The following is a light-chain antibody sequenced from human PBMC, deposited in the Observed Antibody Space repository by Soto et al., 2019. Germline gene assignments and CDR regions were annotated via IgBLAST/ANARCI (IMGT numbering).Light chain of an antibody. CDR1: SSNLGAGYD. CDR3: SSYTSSSTPYVV. J-gene: IGLJ2*01. CDR2: GNR. Sequence: QSVLTQPPSVSGAPGQRVTISCTGNSSNLGAGYDVHWYQQLPGTAPKLVIYGNRNRPSGVPERFSGSKSGSTASLTISGLQAEDEADYYCSSYTSSSTPYVVLGGGTKLTVL. V-gene: IGLV1-40*01.